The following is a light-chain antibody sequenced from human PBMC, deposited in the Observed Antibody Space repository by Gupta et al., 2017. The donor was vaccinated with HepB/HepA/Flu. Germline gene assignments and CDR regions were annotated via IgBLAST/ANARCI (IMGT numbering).Light chain of an antibody. CDR1: KSNIGGNN. Sequence: QSVLPQPHSASGTPGNGVAISCSGGKSNIGGNNVYWYQQFPGSDPKLSIRRTTERPSGGPDGLAASNSGASASLAITXLXPEEEAXYECAVWDDSIRGQWLCGGGTKLNV. V-gene: IGLV1-47*01. J-gene: IGLJ3*02. CDR2: RTT. CDR3: AVWDDSIRGQWL.